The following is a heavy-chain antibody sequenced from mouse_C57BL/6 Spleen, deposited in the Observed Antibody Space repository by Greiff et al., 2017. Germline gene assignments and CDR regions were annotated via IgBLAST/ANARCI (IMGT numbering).Heavy chain of an antibody. D-gene: IGHD2-4*01. CDR3: ASQGNYDYDGTGYYFDY. CDR1: GYTFTSYW. J-gene: IGHJ2*01. Sequence: QVQLQQPGAELVMPGASVKLSCKASGYTFTSYWMHWVKQRPGQGLEWIGEIDPSDSYTNYNQKFKGKSTLTVDKSSSTAYMRLSSLTSEDSAVYYCASQGNYDYDGTGYYFDYWGQGTTLTVSS. CDR2: IDPSDSYT. V-gene: IGHV1-69*01.